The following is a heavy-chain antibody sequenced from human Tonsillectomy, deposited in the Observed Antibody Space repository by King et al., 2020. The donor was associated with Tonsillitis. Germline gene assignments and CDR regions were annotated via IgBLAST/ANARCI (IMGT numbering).Heavy chain of an antibody. CDR2: ISYDGSNK. D-gene: IGHD1-1*01. CDR3: ANLEPNNYFDY. V-gene: IGHV3-30*18. Sequence: VQLVESGGGVVQPGRSLRLSCAASGFTFSSYGMHWVRQAPGKGLEWVAVISYDGSNKYYADSVKGRFTISRDNSKNTLYLQMNSLRAEDTAVYYCANLEPNNYFDYWGQGTLVTVSS. CDR1: GFTFSSYG. J-gene: IGHJ4*02.